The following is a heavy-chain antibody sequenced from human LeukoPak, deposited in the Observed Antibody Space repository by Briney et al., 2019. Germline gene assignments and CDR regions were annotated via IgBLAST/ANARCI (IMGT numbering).Heavy chain of an antibody. Sequence: SETLSLTCTVSGGSISSSSYYWGWIRQPPGKGLEWIGSIYYSGSTYYNPSLKSRVTISVDTSKNQFSLKLSSVTAADTAVYYCARKGRLPRYGMDVWGQGTTVTVSS. J-gene: IGHJ6*02. V-gene: IGHV4-39*07. CDR1: GGSISSSSYY. CDR3: ARKGRLPRYGMDV. D-gene: IGHD5-12*01. CDR2: IYYSGST.